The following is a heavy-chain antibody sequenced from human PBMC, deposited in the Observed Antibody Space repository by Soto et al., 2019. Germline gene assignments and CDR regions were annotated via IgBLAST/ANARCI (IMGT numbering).Heavy chain of an antibody. CDR1: GYTLTELS. CDR3: ATDKSMHDFWSGYSGWFDP. V-gene: IGHV1-24*01. D-gene: IGHD3-3*01. CDR2: FDPEDGET. Sequence: ASVKVSCKVSGYTLTELSMHWVRQAPGKGLEWMGGFDPEDGETIYAQKFQGRVTMTEDTSTDTAYMELSSLRSEDTAVYYCATDKSMHDFWSGYSGWFDPWGQGTLVTVSS. J-gene: IGHJ5*02.